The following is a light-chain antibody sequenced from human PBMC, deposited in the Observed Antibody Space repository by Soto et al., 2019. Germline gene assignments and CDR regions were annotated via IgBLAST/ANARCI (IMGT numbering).Light chain of an antibody. Sequence: DIQMTQSPSSLSASVGDRVTITCRASQSISSYLNWYQQKPGKAPKLLIYAASSLQSGVPSRFSGSGSGTDFTLTISSLQPEDFATYYCQQYKDYTYTFGQGTRVESK. J-gene: IGKJ2*01. CDR3: QQYKDYTYT. CDR2: AAS. V-gene: IGKV1-39*01. CDR1: QSISSY.